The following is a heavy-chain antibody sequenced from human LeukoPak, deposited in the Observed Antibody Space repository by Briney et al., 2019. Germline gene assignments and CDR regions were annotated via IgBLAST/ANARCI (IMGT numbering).Heavy chain of an antibody. J-gene: IGHJ4*02. CDR1: GGTIRSSY. V-gene: IGHV4-59*01. Sequence: PSETLSLTCSVSGGTIRSSYWSWIRQPPGKGLEWIGSIYYSGSTNYNPSLKSRVTISVDTSKNQFSLKLSSVTAADTAVYYCARGHGYPDYWGQGTLVTVSS. CDR2: IYYSGST. D-gene: IGHD5-24*01. CDR3: ARGHGYPDY.